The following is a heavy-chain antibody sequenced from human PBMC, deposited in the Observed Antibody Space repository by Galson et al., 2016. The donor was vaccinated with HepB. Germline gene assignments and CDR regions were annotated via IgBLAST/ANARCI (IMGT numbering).Heavy chain of an antibody. D-gene: IGHD1-26*01. J-gene: IGHJ4*02. Sequence: SVKVSCKASGYTFTDYYLHWVRQAPGQGLEWMGWINPKSGGATYAQKFQGWVTMTRDTSISTAYLEVTRLKSDDTAVYYCARGSYSVEYWGQGTLVTVSS. CDR1: GYTFTDYY. CDR3: ARGSYSVEY. CDR2: INPKSGGA. V-gene: IGHV1-2*04.